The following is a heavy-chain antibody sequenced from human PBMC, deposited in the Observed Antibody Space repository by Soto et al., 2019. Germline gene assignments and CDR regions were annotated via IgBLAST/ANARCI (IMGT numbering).Heavy chain of an antibody. CDR2: ISAYNGNT. CDR3: ARVGSTAEFMYQLRTHHWFDP. D-gene: IGHD2-2*01. J-gene: IGHJ5*02. CDR1: GYTFTSYG. V-gene: IGHV1-18*01. Sequence: ASVKVSCKASGYTFTSYGISWVRQAPGQGLEWMGWISAYNGNTNYAQKLQGRVTMTTDTSTSTAYMELRSLRSDDTAVYYCARVGSTAEFMYQLRTHHWFDPWGPGTMVTVSS.